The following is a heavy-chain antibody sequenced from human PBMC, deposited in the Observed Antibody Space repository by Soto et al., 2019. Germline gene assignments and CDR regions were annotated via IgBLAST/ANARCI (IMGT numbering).Heavy chain of an antibody. V-gene: IGHV4-59*01. CDR2: VSHSGTT. J-gene: IGHJ4*02. Sequence: PSDTLSLTCALSAGSITRYYWRSIRQSPGKGPQWIGYVSHSGTTNYNPSLESRVTMSFDTSKSQFSLKLNAVTAADTAVYYCATRPPGGDYFVVFDFWSRGTLVTVPQ. CDR3: ATRPPGGDYFVVFDF. CDR1: AGSITRYY. D-gene: IGHD3-16*01.